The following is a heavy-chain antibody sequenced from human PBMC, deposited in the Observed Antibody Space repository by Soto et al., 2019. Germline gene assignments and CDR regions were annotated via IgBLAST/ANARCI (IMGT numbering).Heavy chain of an antibody. Sequence: GGSLRLSCAASGFTFDDYAMHWVRQAPGKGLEWVSGISWNSGSIGYADSVKGRFTISRDNAKNSLYLQMNSLRAEDTALYYCAKDRKDTHYDFWSVDYYYYYMDVWGKGTTVTVSS. CDR3: AKDRKDTHYDFWSVDYYYYYMDV. CDR1: GFTFDDYA. V-gene: IGHV3-9*01. CDR2: ISWNSGSI. D-gene: IGHD3-3*01. J-gene: IGHJ6*03.